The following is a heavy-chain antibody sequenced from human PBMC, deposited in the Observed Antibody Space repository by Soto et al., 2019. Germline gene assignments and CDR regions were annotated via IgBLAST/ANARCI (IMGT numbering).Heavy chain of an antibody. CDR3: AADATYYDILTGYHDY. CDR2: VSFDSKNK. D-gene: IGHD3-9*01. V-gene: IGHV3-30*03. CDR1: GFSFDSYS. J-gene: IGHJ4*02. Sequence: PGGSLRLSCAASGFSFDSYSMHWVRQAPGKGLEWVTTVSFDSKNKYYIDSVEGRFTISRDNSRKMLYLQMNSLRHEDTAVYYCAADATYYDILTGYHDYWGQGTLVTVSS.